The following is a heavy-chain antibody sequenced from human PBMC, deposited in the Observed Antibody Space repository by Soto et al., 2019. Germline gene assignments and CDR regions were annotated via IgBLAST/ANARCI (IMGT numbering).Heavy chain of an antibody. J-gene: IGHJ6*02. D-gene: IGHD6-19*01. V-gene: IGHV3-30*18. CDR2: VSYDGSIK. CDR3: AKDGSHLAVAGTSPTSYFYGLAV. CDR1: GFTFSVYG. Sequence: GGSLRLSCAASGFTFSVYGMHWVRQAPGKGLEWVALVSYDGSIKYYADSVKGRFTISRDNSKNTLYLQMNSLRVEDTAVYYCAKDGSHLAVAGTSPTSYFYGLAVWGQGTTVTVSS.